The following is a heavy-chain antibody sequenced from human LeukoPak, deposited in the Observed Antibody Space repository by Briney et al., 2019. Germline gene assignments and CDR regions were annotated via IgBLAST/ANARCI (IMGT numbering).Heavy chain of an antibody. D-gene: IGHD3-10*01. CDR3: ARGDRTMVRGVIITFFY. J-gene: IGHJ4*02. CDR2: INPNSGGT. V-gene: IGHV1-2*02. CDR1: GYTFTGYY. Sequence: ASVKVSCKASGYTFTGYYMHWVRQAPGQGLEWMGWINPNSGGTTYAQNFQGRVTMTRDTSISTAYMELSRLRSDDTAVYYCARGDRTMVRGVIITFFYWGQGTLVTVSS.